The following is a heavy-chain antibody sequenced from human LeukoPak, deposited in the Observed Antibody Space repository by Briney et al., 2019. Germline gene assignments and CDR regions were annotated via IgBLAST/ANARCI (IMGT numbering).Heavy chain of an antibody. V-gene: IGHV3-23*01. CDR2: ISGSGGST. J-gene: IGHJ4*02. CDR3: AKTGVVVAATVGYYFDY. D-gene: IGHD2-15*01. CDR1: GFTFSSYA. Sequence: PGGSLRLSCAASGFTFSSYAMHWVRQAPGKGLEWVSAISGSGGSTYYADSVKGRFTISRDNSKNTLYLQMNSLRAEDTAVYYCAKTGVVVAATVGYYFDYWGQGTLVTVSS.